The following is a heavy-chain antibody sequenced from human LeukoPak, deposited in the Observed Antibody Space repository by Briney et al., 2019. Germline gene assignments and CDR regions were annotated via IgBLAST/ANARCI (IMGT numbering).Heavy chain of an antibody. Sequence: GGSLRLSCAASGFTFSNYATSWVRQAPGKGLEWVSAVSGRDTSTYYTDSVKGRFTISRDNSKNTLYLQMNSLSAEDTAIYYCAKWGDYDVLTGYYDSDYWGQGTLVTVSS. D-gene: IGHD3-9*01. CDR1: GFTFSNYA. V-gene: IGHV3-23*01. CDR3: AKWGDYDVLTGYYDSDY. J-gene: IGHJ4*02. CDR2: VSGRDTST.